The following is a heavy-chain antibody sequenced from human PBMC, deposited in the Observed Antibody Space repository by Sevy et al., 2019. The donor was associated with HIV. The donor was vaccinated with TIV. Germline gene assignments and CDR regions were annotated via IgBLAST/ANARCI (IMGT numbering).Heavy chain of an antibody. Sequence: GGSLRLSCAASGFTFSSYSMNWVRQAPGKGLEWVSSISSSSSYIYYGDSVKGRFTISRDNAKNSLYLQMNSLRAEDTAVYYCARGVGIAVAGTGNYWGQRTLVTVSS. CDR2: ISSSSSYI. CDR1: GFTFSSYS. CDR3: ARGVGIAVAGTGNY. V-gene: IGHV3-21*01. J-gene: IGHJ4*02. D-gene: IGHD6-19*01.